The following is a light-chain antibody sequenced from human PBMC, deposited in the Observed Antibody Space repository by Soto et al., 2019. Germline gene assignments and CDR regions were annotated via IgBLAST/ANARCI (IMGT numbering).Light chain of an antibody. Sequence: QAVVTQPPSASGTPGQRVTIPCSGSSSNIGSNFVNWYQQLPGTAPKLLMYNNNQRPSGVPDRFSGSKSGTSASLAISGLQSEDEADYHCATWDDSLNGLVFGGGTKLTAL. CDR1: SSNIGSNF. J-gene: IGLJ3*02. V-gene: IGLV1-44*01. CDR2: NNN. CDR3: ATWDDSLNGLV.